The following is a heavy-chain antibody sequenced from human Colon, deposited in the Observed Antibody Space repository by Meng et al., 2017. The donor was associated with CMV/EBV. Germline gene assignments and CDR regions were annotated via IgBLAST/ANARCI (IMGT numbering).Heavy chain of an antibody. J-gene: IGHJ4*02. V-gene: IGHV4-39*01. CDR1: GGSISGSSYY. Sequence: ESLKISCTVSGGSISGSSYYWGWVRQPPGQGFEWIGSLYYTGSTYYNTSLGSQVTMSVDTSRNQFSLKLSSVTAADTAVYYCARQGGASPTTGVFWGQGILVTVSS. D-gene: IGHD1-26*01. CDR3: ARQGGASPTTGVF. CDR2: LYYTGST.